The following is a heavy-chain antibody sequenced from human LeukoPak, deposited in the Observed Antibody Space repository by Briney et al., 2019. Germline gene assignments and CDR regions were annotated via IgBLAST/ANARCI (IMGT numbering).Heavy chain of an antibody. D-gene: IGHD2-2*02. V-gene: IGHV4-30-4*08. CDR1: GGSISSGDYY. CDR3: AREYYSSTSCYTVTTSGTFDI. CDR2: IYYSGST. Sequence: PSETLSLTCTVSGGSISSGDYYWSWIRQPPGKGLEWIGYIYYSGSTYYNPSLKSRVTISVDTSKNQFSLKLSSVTAADTAVYYCAREYYSSTSCYTVTTSGTFDIWGQGTMVTVSS. J-gene: IGHJ3*02.